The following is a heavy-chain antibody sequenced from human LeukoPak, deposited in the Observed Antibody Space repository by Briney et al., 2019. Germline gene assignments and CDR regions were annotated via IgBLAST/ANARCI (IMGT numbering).Heavy chain of an antibody. Sequence: GGSLRLSCAASGFTFSSYAMRWVRQAPGKGLEWVAVISNDGSNKYYADSVKGRFTISRDNSKSTLSLQMNSLRAEDTAVYYCAKPLYYGDYQSYWYFDLWGRGTLVTVSS. D-gene: IGHD4-17*01. CDR3: AKPLYYGDYQSYWYFDL. V-gene: IGHV3-30-3*02. CDR1: GFTFSSYA. J-gene: IGHJ2*01. CDR2: ISNDGSNK.